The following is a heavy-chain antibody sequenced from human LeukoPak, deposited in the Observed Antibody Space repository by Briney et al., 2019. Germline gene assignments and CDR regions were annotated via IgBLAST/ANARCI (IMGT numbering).Heavy chain of an antibody. J-gene: IGHJ5*02. V-gene: IGHV4-59*08. D-gene: IGHD3-10*01. Sequence: SETLSLTCTVSGGSISSYYWSWIRQPPGKGLEWIGYIYYSGSTTYNPSLKSRVTISVDTSKNQFSLKLSSVTAADTAVYYCARVMGGFGELSAWFDPWGQGTLVTVSS. CDR3: ARVMGGFGELSAWFDP. CDR2: IYYSGST. CDR1: GGSISSYY.